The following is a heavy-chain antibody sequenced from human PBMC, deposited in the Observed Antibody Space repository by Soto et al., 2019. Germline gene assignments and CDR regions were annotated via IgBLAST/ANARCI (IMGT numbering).Heavy chain of an antibody. J-gene: IGHJ6*03. CDR3: ARRARPDFYYMDV. V-gene: IGHV3-64*01. CDR1: GFTLSGYA. D-gene: IGHD6-6*01. Sequence: EVQLVESGGGLAQPGGSLRLSCAASGFTLSGYAMDWVRQAPGKGLEYVSGISTNGVGTYYANSVQGRFTISRDNSKNTVYLQMGSVRPEDMAVYYCARRARPDFYYMDVWGKGTTVTVSS. CDR2: ISTNGVGT.